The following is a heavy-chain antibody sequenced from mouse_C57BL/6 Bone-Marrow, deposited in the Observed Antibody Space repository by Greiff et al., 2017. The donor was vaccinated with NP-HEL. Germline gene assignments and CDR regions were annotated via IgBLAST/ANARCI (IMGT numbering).Heavy chain of an antibody. CDR2: ISYSGST. Sequence: EVHLVESGPGLAKPSQPLSLTCSVTGYSITSDYWNWIRKFPGNKLEYMGYISYSGSTYYNPSLKSRISITRDTSKNQYYLQLNSVTTEDTATYYCARGRAITTALFDYWGQGTTLTVSS. J-gene: IGHJ2*01. CDR3: ARGRAITTALFDY. D-gene: IGHD1-1*01. V-gene: IGHV3-8*01. CDR1: GYSITSDY.